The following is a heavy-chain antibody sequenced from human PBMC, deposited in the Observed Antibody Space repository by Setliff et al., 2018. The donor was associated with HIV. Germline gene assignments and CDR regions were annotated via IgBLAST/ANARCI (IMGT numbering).Heavy chain of an antibody. CDR1: GFTFSSYA. D-gene: IGHD3-10*01. CDR2: VSYTGTT. CDR3: ARLSTTSRDFDS. J-gene: IGHJ4*02. V-gene: IGHV4-30-4*08. Sequence: SETLRLSCAASGFTFSSYAMGWVRQPPGKGLEWIGFVSYTGTTRYSPSLKSRITISIDTSKNQFSLQLSSVTAADTAVYYCARLSTTSRDFDSWGQGTLVTVSS.